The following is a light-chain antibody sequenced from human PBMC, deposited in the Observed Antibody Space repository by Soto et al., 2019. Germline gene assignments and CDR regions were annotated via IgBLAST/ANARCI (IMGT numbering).Light chain of an antibody. CDR2: EAS. V-gene: IGKV3-11*01. Sequence: EIVLTQSPGTLSLSPGDRATLSCRASQRVSTFLAWYQQRPGQAPRLLISEASSRATGIPARFSGSGSGTDFTLTISSLEPEDFAVYYCQQSHNWPRTFGQGTKVDIK. CDR3: QQSHNWPRT. J-gene: IGKJ1*01. CDR1: QRVSTF.